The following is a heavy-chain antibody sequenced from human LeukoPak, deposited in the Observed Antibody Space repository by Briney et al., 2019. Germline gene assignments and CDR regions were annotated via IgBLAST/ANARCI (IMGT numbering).Heavy chain of an antibody. D-gene: IGHD6-13*01. Sequence: ASVKVSCKASGGTFSSYAISWVRQAPGQGLEWMGGIIPIFGTANYAQKFQGRVTITTDESTSTAYMELSSLRSEDTAVYYCARNSDVLAAAIGTGGWFDPWGQGTLVTVSS. CDR2: IIPIFGTA. V-gene: IGHV1-69*05. CDR1: GGTFSSYA. J-gene: IGHJ5*02. CDR3: ARNSDVLAAAIGTGGWFDP.